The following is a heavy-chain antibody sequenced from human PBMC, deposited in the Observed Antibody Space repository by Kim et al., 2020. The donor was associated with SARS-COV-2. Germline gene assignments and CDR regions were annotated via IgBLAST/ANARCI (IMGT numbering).Heavy chain of an antibody. D-gene: IGHD3-3*01. CDR3: ARDLDYDFWSGYPRDY. CDR1: GFTFSSYE. J-gene: IGHJ4*02. V-gene: IGHV3-48*03. CDR2: ISSSGSTI. Sequence: GGSLRLSCAASGFTFSSYEMNWVRQAPGKGLEWVSYISSSGSTIYYADSVKGRFTISRDNAKNSLYLQMNSLRAEDTAVYYCARDLDYDFWSGYPRDYWGQGTLVTVSS.